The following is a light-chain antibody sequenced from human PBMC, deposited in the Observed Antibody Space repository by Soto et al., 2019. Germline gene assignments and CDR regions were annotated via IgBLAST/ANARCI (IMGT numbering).Light chain of an antibody. CDR2: DVS. Sequence: QSALTQPASVSGSPGQSITISCTGTSSNIGSYNPVSWYQQDPGKAPKLLIYDVSKRPSGGSNRFSGSKSGNTASLTISGLQVEDEADYYCCSYAGSSALVFGGGTKVTVL. V-gene: IGLV2-23*02. J-gene: IGLJ3*02. CDR3: CSYAGSSALV. CDR1: SSNIGSYNP.